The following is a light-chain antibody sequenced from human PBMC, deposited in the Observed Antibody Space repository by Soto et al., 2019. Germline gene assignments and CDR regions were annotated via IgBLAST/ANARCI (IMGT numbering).Light chain of an antibody. V-gene: IGLV1-40*01. J-gene: IGLJ1*01. CDR3: QSYDSSLSNSGCV. CDR2: DNS. Sequence: QAVVTQPPSVSGAPGQTVTISCTGSSSNIGAGFDVHWYQQLPGTAPKVLIYDNSNRPSGVPDRFSGSKSGTSASLSNTGLQAEDEADYYCQSYDSSLSNSGCVFGTGTKLTVL. CDR1: SSNIGAGFD.